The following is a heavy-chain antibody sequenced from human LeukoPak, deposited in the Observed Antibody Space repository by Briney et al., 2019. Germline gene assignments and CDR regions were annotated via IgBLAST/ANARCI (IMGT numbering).Heavy chain of an antibody. CDR1: TLTFSIYC. V-gene: IGHV3-21*01. Sequence: SMTLSSAASTLTFSIYCMNWVSQAPGNWLEWDSSIITSSSYIKYADSVKGRLSISRDKAENPPYLQINCLRAEPPSINVRARAARVGAAYYFDYWGQGTLVTVSS. CDR2: IITSSSYI. D-gene: IGHD1-26*01. CDR3: ARAARVGAAYYFDY. J-gene: IGHJ4*02.